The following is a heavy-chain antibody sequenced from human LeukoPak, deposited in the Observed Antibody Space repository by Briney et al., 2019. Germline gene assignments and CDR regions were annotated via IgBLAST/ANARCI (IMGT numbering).Heavy chain of an antibody. CDR3: AKDNYYDSSGYWDY. CDR2: ISWDGGST. D-gene: IGHD3-22*01. Sequence: GGSLRLSCAASGFTFDDYAMHWVRQAPGKGLEWVSLISWDGGSTYYADSVKGRFTISGDNSKNSLYLQMNSLRAEDTALYYCAKDNYYDSSGYWDYWGQGTLVTVSS. V-gene: IGHV3-43D*03. CDR1: GFTFDDYA. J-gene: IGHJ4*02.